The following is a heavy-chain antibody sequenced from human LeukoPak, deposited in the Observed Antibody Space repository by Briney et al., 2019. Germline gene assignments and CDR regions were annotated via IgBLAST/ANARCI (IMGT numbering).Heavy chain of an antibody. CDR1: GGTFSSYT. CDR3: ARVYGYDPPYYYYGMDV. CDR2: IIPILGIA. V-gene: IGHV1-69*02. J-gene: IGHJ6*02. D-gene: IGHD5-24*01. Sequence: SVKVSCKASGGTFSSYTISWVRQAPGQGLEWMGRIIPILGIANYAQKFQGRVTITADKSTSTAYMELSSLRSEDTAVYYCARVYGYDPPYYYYGMDVWGQGTTVTVSS.